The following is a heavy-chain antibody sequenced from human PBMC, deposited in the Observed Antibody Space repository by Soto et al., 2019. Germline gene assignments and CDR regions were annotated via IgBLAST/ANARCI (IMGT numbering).Heavy chain of an antibody. CDR3: AREGCSGGSCYSGYNWFDP. Sequence: ASVKVSCKASGYTFTSYGISWVRQAPGQGLEWMGWISAYNGNTNYAQKLQGRVTMTTDTSTSTAYMELRSLRSDDTAVYYCAREGCSGGSCYSGYNWFDPWGQGTRVTVAS. D-gene: IGHD2-15*01. CDR1: GYTFTSYG. CDR2: ISAYNGNT. V-gene: IGHV1-18*01. J-gene: IGHJ5*02.